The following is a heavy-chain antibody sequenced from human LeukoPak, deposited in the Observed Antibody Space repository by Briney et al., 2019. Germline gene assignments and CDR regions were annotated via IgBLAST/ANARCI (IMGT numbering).Heavy chain of an antibody. Sequence: PGGSLRLSCAASGFTVSSNYMSWVRQAPGKGLEWVSVIYSGASTYYADSVKGRFTISRDNSKNTLYLQMNSLRAEDTAVYYCAREVAAAGTFDYWAREPWSPSPQ. CDR1: GFTVSSNY. CDR3: AREVAAAGTFDY. J-gene: IGHJ4*02. D-gene: IGHD6-13*01. V-gene: IGHV3-66*02. CDR2: IYSGAST.